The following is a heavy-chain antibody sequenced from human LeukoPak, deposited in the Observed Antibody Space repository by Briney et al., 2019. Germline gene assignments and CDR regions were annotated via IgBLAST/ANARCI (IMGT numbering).Heavy chain of an antibody. J-gene: IGHJ4*02. CDR3: ARARYSGSYLFDY. Sequence: SGTLSLTCAVSGGSISSSNWWSWVRQPPGKGLEWIEEIYHSGSTNYNPSLKSRVTISVDKSKNQFSLKLSSVTAADTAVYYCARARYSGSYLFDYWGQGTLVTVSS. CDR1: GGSISSSNW. CDR2: IYHSGST. D-gene: IGHD1-26*01. V-gene: IGHV4-4*02.